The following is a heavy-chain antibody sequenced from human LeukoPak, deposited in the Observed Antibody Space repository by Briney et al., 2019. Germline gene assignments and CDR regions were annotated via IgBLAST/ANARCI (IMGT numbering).Heavy chain of an antibody. CDR3: TRGIQTWNYRSFPFQFYMDV. CDR2: IRSQAKGGTT. V-gene: IGHV3-49*04. CDR1: GFTSGDYV. J-gene: IGHJ6*03. Sequence: GRSLRLSRITSGFTSGDYVVSWVRQAPGRGLEWVGFIRSQAKGGTTESAASLKGRLSISREDSKNIAYLQLDSLETEDTAVYYCTRGIQTWNYRSFPFQFYMDVWGKGTTVTVSS. D-gene: IGHD1-7*01.